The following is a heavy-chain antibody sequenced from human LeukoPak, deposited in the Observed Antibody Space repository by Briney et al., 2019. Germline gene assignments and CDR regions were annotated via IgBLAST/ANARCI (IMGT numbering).Heavy chain of an antibody. CDR1: GFSFTGYD. Sequence: ASVKVPCKASGFSFTGYDMHWVRQAPGQGLEWMGWISAYNGNTNYAQKLQGRVTMTTDTSTSTAYMELRSLRSDDTAVYYCARDGGPADFDYWGQGTLVTVSS. V-gene: IGHV1-18*04. CDR2: ISAYNGNT. J-gene: IGHJ4*02. D-gene: IGHD3-16*01. CDR3: ARDGGPADFDY.